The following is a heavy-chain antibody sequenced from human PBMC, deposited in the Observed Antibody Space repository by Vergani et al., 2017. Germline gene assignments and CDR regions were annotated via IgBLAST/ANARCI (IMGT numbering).Heavy chain of an antibody. CDR3: ARQSAMIISQGHFDY. CDR1: KNSISSRSHY. CDR2: VYQSGNT. D-gene: IGHD5-18*01. V-gene: IGHV4-39*01. Sequence: QLQLQESGPGLVRPAETLSLTCTVSKNSISSRSHYLGWIRQSPGRGLEWIGSVYQSGNTFYNPSFKSRVTISVDTSNDQFSLRLASVAAADTAMYFCARQSAMIISQGHFDYWGQGVLVTVSS. J-gene: IGHJ4*02.